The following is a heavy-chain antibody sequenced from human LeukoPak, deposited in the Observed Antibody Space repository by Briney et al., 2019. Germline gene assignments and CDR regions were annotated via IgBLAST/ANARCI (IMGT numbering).Heavy chain of an antibody. CDR3: TKDYGDYKCDY. CDR2: IRSKAYGGTT. Sequence: GGSLRLSCTVSGFTFGDYAAIWVRQAPGRGLEWVGFIRSKAYGGTTEYAASVKGRFTISRDDSKSIAYLQMDSLKTEDTAVYSCTKDYGDYKCDYWGQGTLVTVSS. J-gene: IGHJ4*02. V-gene: IGHV3-49*04. D-gene: IGHD4-17*01. CDR1: GFTFGDYA.